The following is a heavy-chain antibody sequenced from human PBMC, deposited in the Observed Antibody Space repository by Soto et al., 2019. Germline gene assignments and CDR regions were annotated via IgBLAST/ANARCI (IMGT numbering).Heavy chain of an antibody. J-gene: IGHJ6*02. CDR3: ARQLAYSSNYYYYGMDV. CDR1: GYTFTGYY. Sequence: ASVKVSCKASGYTFTGYYMHWVRQAPGQGLEWMGWINPNSGGTNYAQKFQGRVTMTRDTSISTAYMELSRLRSDDTAVYYCARQLAYSSNYYYYGMDVWGQGTTVTVSS. D-gene: IGHD6-13*01. V-gene: IGHV1-2*02. CDR2: INPNSGGT.